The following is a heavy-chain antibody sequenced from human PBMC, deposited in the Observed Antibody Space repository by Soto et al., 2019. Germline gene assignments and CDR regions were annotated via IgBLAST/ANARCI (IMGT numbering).Heavy chain of an antibody. CDR3: AKNCGGGCSSPSLRWDNYYYYGMDV. CDR1: GFTFSSYA. J-gene: IGHJ6*02. Sequence: GGSLRLSCAASGFTFSSYAMSWVRQAPGKGLEWVSAISGGGGSTYYADSVKGRFTIARDNSKNTLYLQMNSLRAEDTAVYYCAKNCGGGCSSPSLRWDNYYYYGMDVWGQGTTVTVSS. D-gene: IGHD2-2*01. V-gene: IGHV3-23*01. CDR2: ISGGGGST.